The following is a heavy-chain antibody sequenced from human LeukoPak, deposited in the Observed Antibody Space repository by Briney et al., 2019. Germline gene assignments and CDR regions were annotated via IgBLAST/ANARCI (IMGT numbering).Heavy chain of an antibody. Sequence: GGSLRLSRAASGFTFSSYWMSWVRQAPGKGLEWVSVISGSGGNTYHADSVKGRFTISRDNSKNTLYLQMNSLRAEDTAVYYCAKESGSSGWPTFFDYWGQGTLVTVSS. V-gene: IGHV3-23*01. CDR3: AKESGSSGWPTFFDY. CDR1: GFTFSSYW. J-gene: IGHJ4*02. CDR2: ISGSGGNT. D-gene: IGHD6-19*01.